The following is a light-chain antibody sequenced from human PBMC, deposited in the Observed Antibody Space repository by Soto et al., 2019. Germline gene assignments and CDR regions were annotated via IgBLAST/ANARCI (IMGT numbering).Light chain of an antibody. Sequence: EVVLTQSPATLSLSPGERATLSCGASQTVSSNYLAWYQQKPGLAPRLLIYDASTRATGIPDRFRGSGSGTDFTLTISSLEPADVAVYYCQQYGDSPRGTFGGGTKVEIK. J-gene: IGKJ4*01. CDR3: QQYGDSPRGT. V-gene: IGKV3D-20*01. CDR2: DAS. CDR1: QTVSSNY.